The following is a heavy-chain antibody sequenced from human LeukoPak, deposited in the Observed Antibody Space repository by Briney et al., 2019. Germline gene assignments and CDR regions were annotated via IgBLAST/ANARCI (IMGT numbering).Heavy chain of an antibody. CDR1: GGSFSGYY. D-gene: IGHD3-10*01. J-gene: IGHJ5*02. CDR2: INHSGST. CDR3: ARARRNSLWFGDWNWFDP. V-gene: IGHV4-34*01. Sequence: SETLSLTCAVYGGSFSGYYWSWIRQPPGKGLEWIGEINHSGSTNYNPSLKSRVTISVDTSKNQFSLKLSSVTAADTAVYYCARARRNSLWFGDWNWFDPWGQGTLVTVSS.